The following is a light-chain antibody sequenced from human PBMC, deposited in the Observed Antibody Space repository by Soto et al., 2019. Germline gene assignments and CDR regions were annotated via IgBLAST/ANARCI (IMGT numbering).Light chain of an antibody. J-gene: IGKJ1*01. CDR1: QSVSSN. Sequence: EIVLTQSPATLSVSPGERATLSCRASQSVSSNLAWYQQKPGQAPRLLIYGASTRATGIPARSSGSGSGTEFTLTISSLQSEDFVVYYCQQYNNWPPWTFGQGTKVDIK. CDR2: GAS. CDR3: QQYNNWPPWT. V-gene: IGKV3-15*01.